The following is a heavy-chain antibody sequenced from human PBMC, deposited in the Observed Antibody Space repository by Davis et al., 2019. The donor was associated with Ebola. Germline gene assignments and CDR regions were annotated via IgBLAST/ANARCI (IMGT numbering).Heavy chain of an antibody. CDR1: GFTFSSYW. J-gene: IGHJ4*02. CDR3: ARGLRYYFGSGKYYPFDY. CDR2: IKQDGSEK. D-gene: IGHD3-10*01. Sequence: GESLKISCAASGFTFSSYWMIWVRQAPGKGLEWVANIKQDGSEKYYVDSVKGRFTISRDNAKNSLYLQMNSLRAEDTAVYYCARGLRYYFGSGKYYPFDYWGQGTLVTVSS. V-gene: IGHV3-7*03.